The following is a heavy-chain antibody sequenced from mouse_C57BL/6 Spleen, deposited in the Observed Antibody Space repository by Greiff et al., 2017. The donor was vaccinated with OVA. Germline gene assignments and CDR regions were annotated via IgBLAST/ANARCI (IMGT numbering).Heavy chain of an antibody. V-gene: IGHV1-9*01. CDR2: ILTGSGST. D-gene: IGHD1-1*01. CDR3: ARRYGSSYWYFDV. J-gene: IGHJ1*03. CDR1: GYTFTGYW. Sequence: QVQLQQSGAELMKPGASVKLSCKATGYTFTGYWIEWVKQRPGHGLEWIGEILTGSGSTNYNEKFKGKATFTADTSSNTAYLQLSSLTTEDSAIYYCARRYGSSYWYFDVWGTGTTVTVSS.